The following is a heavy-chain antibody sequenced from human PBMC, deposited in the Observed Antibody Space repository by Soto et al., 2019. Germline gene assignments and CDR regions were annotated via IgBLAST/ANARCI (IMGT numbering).Heavy chain of an antibody. V-gene: IGHV3-23*01. D-gene: IGHD4-17*01. Sequence: EVQLLESGGGLVQPGGSLRLSCAASGFTFSSYAMSWVRQAPGKGLEWVSAISGSGGSTYYADSVKGRFTISRDNSKNTLYLQMNSLRAEDTAVYYCAKVIPGGVTIRRPDYYYCGMDVWGQGTTVTVSS. CDR2: ISGSGGST. CDR1: GFTFSSYA. CDR3: AKVIPGGVTIRRPDYYYCGMDV. J-gene: IGHJ6*02.